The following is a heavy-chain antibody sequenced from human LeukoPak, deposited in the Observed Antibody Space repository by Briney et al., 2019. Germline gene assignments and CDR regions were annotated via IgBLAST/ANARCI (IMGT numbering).Heavy chain of an antibody. J-gene: IGHJ4*02. CDR1: GFTFSNYA. V-gene: IGHV3-23*01. D-gene: IGHD3-16*01. CDR3: GSLRLL. Sequence: GGSLRLSCVASGFTFSNYAMMWVRQAPGKGLEWVSGISGSGDNTKYADSVKGRFTISRDNSKNMLCLQLSSLKAEDTAVYYCGSLRLLWGQGTLVTVSS. CDR2: ISGSGDNT.